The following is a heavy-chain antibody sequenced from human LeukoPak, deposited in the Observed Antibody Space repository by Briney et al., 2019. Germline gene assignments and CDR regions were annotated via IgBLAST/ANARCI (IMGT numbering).Heavy chain of an antibody. CDR1: GYSISSGYY. V-gene: IGHV4-38-2*01. J-gene: IGHJ4*02. CDR3: ARLDHLMCFDWLKGEYYFDY. CDR2: IYHSGST. Sequence: SETLSLTCAVSGYSISSGYYWGWIRQPPGKGLEWIGSIYHSGSTYYNPSLKSRVTISVDTSKNQFSLKLSSVTAADTAVYYCARLDHLMCFDWLKGEYYFDYWGQGTLVTVSS. D-gene: IGHD3-9*01.